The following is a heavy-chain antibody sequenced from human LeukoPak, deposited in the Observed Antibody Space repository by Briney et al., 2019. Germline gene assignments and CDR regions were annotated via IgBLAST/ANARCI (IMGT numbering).Heavy chain of an antibody. V-gene: IGHV3-23*01. J-gene: IGHJ4*02. D-gene: IGHD6-6*01. Sequence: PGGSLRLSCAASGFTFSSYAMSWVRQAPGKGLEWVSAISGSGSSTYYADSVKGRFTISRDNSKNTLYLQMNSLRAEDTAVYYCAKVKYSSSSGDYWGQGTLVTVSS. CDR2: ISGSGSST. CDR1: GFTFSSYA. CDR3: AKVKYSSSSGDY.